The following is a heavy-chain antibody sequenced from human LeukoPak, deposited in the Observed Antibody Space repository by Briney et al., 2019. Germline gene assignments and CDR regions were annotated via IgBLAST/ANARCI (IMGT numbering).Heavy chain of an antibody. J-gene: IGHJ4*02. Sequence: GGSLRLSCAASGFTFSSYWMSWVRQAPGKGLEWVANIKQDGSEKYYVDSVKGRFTISRDNAKNSLYLQMSSLRAEDTAVYYCARDEYYDSSGYGYLDYWGQGTLVTVSS. V-gene: IGHV3-7*01. CDR2: IKQDGSEK. D-gene: IGHD3-22*01. CDR1: GFTFSSYW. CDR3: ARDEYYDSSGYGYLDY.